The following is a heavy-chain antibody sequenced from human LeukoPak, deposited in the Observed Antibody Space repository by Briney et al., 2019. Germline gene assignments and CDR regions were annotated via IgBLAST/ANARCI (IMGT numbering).Heavy chain of an antibody. CDR2: IYSGGST. D-gene: IGHD2-2*01. J-gene: IGHJ5*02. CDR3: ARLFKVVPAAIHT. Sequence: PGGSLRLSCAASGFTVSSNYMSWVRQAPGKGLEWVSVIYSGGSTYYADSVKGRFTISRDNSKNTLYLQMNSLRAGDTALYYCARLFKVVPAAIHTWGQRTLVTVSS. CDR1: GFTVSSNY. V-gene: IGHV3-53*01.